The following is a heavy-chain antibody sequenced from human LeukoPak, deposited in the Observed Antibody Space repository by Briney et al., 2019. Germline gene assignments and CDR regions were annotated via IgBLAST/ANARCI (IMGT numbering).Heavy chain of an antibody. D-gene: IGHD3-10*01. CDR1: GFAFNTYA. Sequence: GGSLRLSCAASGFAFNTYAMHWVRQAPGQGLEWVALIWHVGSHKFYSNSVRGQFTISRDNSKNTVSLQMNNLRPEDTAVYYCAREIFGSGGYPDFWGQGTLVTVSS. CDR2: IWHVGSHK. CDR3: AREIFGSGGYPDF. V-gene: IGHV3-33*01. J-gene: IGHJ4*02.